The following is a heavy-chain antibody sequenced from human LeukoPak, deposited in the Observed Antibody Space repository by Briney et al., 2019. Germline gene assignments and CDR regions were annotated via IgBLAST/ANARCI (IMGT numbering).Heavy chain of an antibody. Sequence: PGGSLRPSCAASGFTFSSYAMPWVRQAPGKGLEWVAVISYDGSNKYYADSVKGRFTISRDNSKNTLYVQMNSLRAEDTAVYYCARDVDSGWYGNWGQGTLVTVSS. CDR1: GFTFSSYA. J-gene: IGHJ4*02. V-gene: IGHV3-30-3*01. CDR2: ISYDGSNK. CDR3: ARDVDSGWYGN. D-gene: IGHD6-19*01.